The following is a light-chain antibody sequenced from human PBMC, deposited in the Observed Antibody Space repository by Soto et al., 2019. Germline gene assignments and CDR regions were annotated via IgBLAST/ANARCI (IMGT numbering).Light chain of an antibody. V-gene: IGLV2-14*01. Sequence: QSVLTQPASVSGSPGQSITISCTGTSNDIGTYNYVSWYQHHPGKAPKLLIYEVSNRPSGVSNRFSGSKSGNTASLTISGLQAEDAADYHCTSFTTRTTLVFGGGTKLTVL. J-gene: IGLJ2*01. CDR2: EVS. CDR3: TSFTTRTTLV. CDR1: SNDIGTYNY.